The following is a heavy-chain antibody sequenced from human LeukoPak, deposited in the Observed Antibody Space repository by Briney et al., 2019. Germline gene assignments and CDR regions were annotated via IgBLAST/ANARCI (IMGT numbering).Heavy chain of an antibody. CDR2: IYHSGTT. Sequence: KPSQTLSLTCTVSGYSISSAYYWGWSRQPPGKGLEWIGSIYHSGTTYYNPSLRSRVTMSVEMSKTQFSLELSSVTAADTAVYYCARDGRTVDWGQGTLVTVSS. D-gene: IGHD1-1*01. J-gene: IGHJ4*02. CDR3: ARDGRTVD. V-gene: IGHV4-38-2*02. CDR1: GYSISSAYY.